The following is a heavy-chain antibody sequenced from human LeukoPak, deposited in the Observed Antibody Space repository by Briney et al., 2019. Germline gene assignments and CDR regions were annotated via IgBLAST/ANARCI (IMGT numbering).Heavy chain of an antibody. CDR2: INPNSGGT. CDR3: ARDRSSSWYWFDY. Sequence: GASVKVSCKTSGYRFTGYYMHWVRQAPGQGLEWMGWINPNSGGTNYAQKFQGRVTMTRDTSISTAYMELSRLRSDDTAVYYCARDRSSSWYWFDYWGQGTLVTVSS. V-gene: IGHV1-2*02. CDR1: GYRFTGYY. J-gene: IGHJ4*02. D-gene: IGHD6-13*01.